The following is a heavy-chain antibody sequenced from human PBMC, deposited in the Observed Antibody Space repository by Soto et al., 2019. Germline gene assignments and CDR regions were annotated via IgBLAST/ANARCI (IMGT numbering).Heavy chain of an antibody. CDR1: GFTFSSYS. CDR3: ARDFRRVWFGELTDY. D-gene: IGHD3-10*01. CDR2: ISSSSSTI. Sequence: HPGGSLRLSCAASGFTFSSYSMNWVRQAPGKGLEWVSYISSSSSTIYYAGSVKGRFTISRDNAKNSLYLQMNSLRDEDTAVYYCARDFRRVWFGELTDYWGQGTLVTVSS. J-gene: IGHJ4*02. V-gene: IGHV3-48*02.